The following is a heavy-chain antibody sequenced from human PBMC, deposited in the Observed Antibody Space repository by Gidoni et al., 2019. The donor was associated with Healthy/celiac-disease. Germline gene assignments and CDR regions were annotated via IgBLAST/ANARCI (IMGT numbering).Heavy chain of an antibody. CDR1: GFTFSNAW. Sequence: EVQLVESGGGLVKPGGSLRHSCAASGFTFSNAWMSWVRQAPGKGLEWVGRIKSKTDGGTTDYAAPVKGRFTISRDDSKNTLYLQMNSLKTEDTAVYYCTTAPDSGYSSSLTDYWGQGTLVTVSS. CDR3: TTAPDSGYSSSLTDY. D-gene: IGHD6-13*01. CDR2: IKSKTDGGTT. J-gene: IGHJ4*02. V-gene: IGHV3-15*01.